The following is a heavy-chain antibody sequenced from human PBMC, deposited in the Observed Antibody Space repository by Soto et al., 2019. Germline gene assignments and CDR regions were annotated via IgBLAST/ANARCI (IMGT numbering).Heavy chain of an antibody. V-gene: IGHV1-2*02. CDR1: GYTFTGYY. Sequence: ASVKVSCKASGYTFTGYYIHWVRQAPGQGLEWMGWINPNSGGTNYAQKFQGRVTMTRDTSISTAYMELSRLRSDDTAVYYCARVVTTGFYYYYGMDVWGQGTTVTVSS. CDR2: INPNSGGT. CDR3: ARVVTTGFYYYYGMDV. D-gene: IGHD4-4*01. J-gene: IGHJ6*02.